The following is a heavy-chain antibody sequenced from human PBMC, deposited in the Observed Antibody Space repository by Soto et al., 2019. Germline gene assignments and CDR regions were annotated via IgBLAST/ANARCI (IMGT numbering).Heavy chain of an antibody. CDR1: GFTFSSYG. Sequence: QVQLVESGGGVVQPGRSLRLSCAASGFTFSSYGMHWVRQAPGKGLEWVSSIWYDGNNKYYADSVKGRFTISRDNSRNTLFLQMNSLRAEDTALYYCVGRGNQNWGDYWGQETQVTVSS. V-gene: IGHV3-33*01. CDR2: IWYDGNNK. D-gene: IGHD7-27*01. J-gene: IGHJ4*02. CDR3: VGRGNQNWGDY.